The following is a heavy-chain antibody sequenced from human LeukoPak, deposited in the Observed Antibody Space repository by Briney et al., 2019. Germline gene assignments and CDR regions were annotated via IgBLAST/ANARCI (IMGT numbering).Heavy chain of an antibody. Sequence: PSGGSLRLSCAASGFTFSSYAMHWVRQAPGKGLEWVAVISYDGSNKYYADSVKGRFTISRDNSKNTLYLQMNSLRAEDTAVYYCARDLAEGYDYGDYSPDDAFDIWGQGTMVTVSS. D-gene: IGHD4-17*01. CDR3: ARDLAEGYDYGDYSPDDAFDI. V-gene: IGHV3-30-3*01. J-gene: IGHJ3*02. CDR1: GFTFSSYA. CDR2: ISYDGSNK.